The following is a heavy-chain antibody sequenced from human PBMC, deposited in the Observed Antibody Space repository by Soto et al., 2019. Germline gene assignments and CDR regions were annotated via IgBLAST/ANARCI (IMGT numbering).Heavy chain of an antibody. CDR3: ARENRADY. V-gene: IGHV3-48*03. CDR2: ISSSGSTR. Sequence: PGGSLRLSCAASGFIFSSYEMNWVRQAPGKGLEWVSYISSSGSTRNYADSVKGRFTISRDNAKNSLYLQMNSLRAEDTAVYYCARENRADYWGQGTLVTVSS. CDR1: GFIFSSYE. J-gene: IGHJ4*02. D-gene: IGHD3-10*01.